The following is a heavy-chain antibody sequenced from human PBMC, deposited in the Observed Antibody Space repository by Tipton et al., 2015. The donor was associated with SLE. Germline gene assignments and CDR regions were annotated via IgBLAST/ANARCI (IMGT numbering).Heavy chain of an antibody. CDR1: GGSIRNRSYY. V-gene: IGHV4-39*07. CDR2: VYYSGCI. J-gene: IGHJ6*03. CDR3: ATGYGDDDFYYYYYMDV. Sequence: TLSLTCTVSGGSIRNRSYYWGWIRQPPGKGLEGIGSVYYSGCIYYNPSLKSRVTISLARSKNQFSLNLYSATAADTAVYYCATGYGDDDFYYYYYMDVWGKGITVTVSS. D-gene: IGHD4-17*01.